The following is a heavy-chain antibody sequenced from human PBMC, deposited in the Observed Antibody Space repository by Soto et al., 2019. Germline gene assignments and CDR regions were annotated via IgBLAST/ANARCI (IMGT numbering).Heavy chain of an antibody. Sequence: SETLSLTCTVSGGSISSYYWSWIRQPAGKGLEWIGRIYTSGSTNYNPSLKSRVTISVDKSIETAYLQWTSLKASDTATFYCAKHNYFGSGSSFYYYRSDLWGQGTTVTVSS. CDR2: IYTSGST. CDR3: AKHNYFGSGSSFYYYRSDL. V-gene: IGHV4-4*07. CDR1: GGSISSYY. D-gene: IGHD3-10*01. J-gene: IGHJ6*02.